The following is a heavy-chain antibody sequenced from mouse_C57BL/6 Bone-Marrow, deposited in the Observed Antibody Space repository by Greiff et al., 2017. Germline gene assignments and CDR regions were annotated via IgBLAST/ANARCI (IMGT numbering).Heavy chain of an antibody. CDR1: GFTLSSYA. CDR2: ISDGGSYT. Sequence: EVKVVESGGGLVKPGGSLKLSCAASGFTLSSYAMSWVRQTPEKRLEWVATISDGGSYTYYPDNVKGRFTISRDNAKNNLYLQMSHLKSEDTAMYYCARVTILYPFAYWGQGTLVTVSA. CDR3: ARVTILYPFAY. D-gene: IGHD2-1*01. J-gene: IGHJ3*01. V-gene: IGHV5-4*03.